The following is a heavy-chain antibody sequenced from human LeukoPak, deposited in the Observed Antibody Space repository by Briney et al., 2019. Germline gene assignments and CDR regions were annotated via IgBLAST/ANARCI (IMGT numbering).Heavy chain of an antibody. CDR1: GYTFTSYD. CDR3: ARDNSVEDTAWWFDP. V-gene: IGHV1-8*01. Sequence: ASVKVSCKASGYTFTSYDINWVRQATGQGLEWMGWMNPNSGNTGYAQKFQGRVTMTRDTSISTAYMELSSLRSEDTAVYYCARDNSVEDTAWWFDPWGQGTLVTVSS. CDR2: MNPNSGNT. J-gene: IGHJ5*02. D-gene: IGHD4-23*01.